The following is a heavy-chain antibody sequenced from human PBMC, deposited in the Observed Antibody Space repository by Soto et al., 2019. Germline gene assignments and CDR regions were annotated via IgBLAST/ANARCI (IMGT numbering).Heavy chain of an antibody. D-gene: IGHD2-8*01. V-gene: IGHV3-30*18. CDR3: AKDAIRYCTSNTCAPGYGQN. Sequence: QVQLVESGGGVVQPGRSLRLSCAASGFTFSSYGMPWVRQAPGTGLEWVAVISNDGRYKYYADSVKGRFTISRDDSRNTLYLQMDSLAVEDTAVYYCAKDAIRYCTSNTCAPGYGQNWGQGTLVTVSS. J-gene: IGHJ1*01. CDR1: GFTFSSYG. CDR2: ISNDGRYK.